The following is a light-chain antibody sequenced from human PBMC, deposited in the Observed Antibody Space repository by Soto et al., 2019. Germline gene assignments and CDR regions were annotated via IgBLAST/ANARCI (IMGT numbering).Light chain of an antibody. CDR3: QQYNNWWT. V-gene: IGKV3-15*01. CDR1: QSVSSSY. Sequence: EIVLTQSPGTLPLSPGERATLSSRASQSVSSSYLAWYQQKPGQAPRLLIYGASTRATGIPARFSGSGSGTEFTLTISSLQSEDVAVYYCQQYNNWWTFGQGTKVDI. CDR2: GAS. J-gene: IGKJ1*01.